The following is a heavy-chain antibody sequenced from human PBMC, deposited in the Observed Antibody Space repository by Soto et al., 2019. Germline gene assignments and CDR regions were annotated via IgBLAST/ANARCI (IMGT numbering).Heavy chain of an antibody. CDR1: GVTVSSNY. J-gene: IGHJ3*02. CDR2: IYSGGST. CDR3: ARVTLYGEGAFDI. V-gene: IGHV3-53*04. D-gene: IGHD4-17*01. Sequence: GGSLRLSCAASGVTVSSNYMSWVRQAPGKGLEWVSVIYSGGSTYYADSVKGRFTISRHNSKNTLYLQMNSLRAEDTAVYYCARVTLYGEGAFDIWGQGTMVTVSS.